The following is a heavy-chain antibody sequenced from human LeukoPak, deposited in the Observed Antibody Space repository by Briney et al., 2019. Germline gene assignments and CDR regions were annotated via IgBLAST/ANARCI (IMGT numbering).Heavy chain of an antibody. CDR2: INHSGRT. Sequence: SETLSLTCAVYGGSFSGYYWSWIRQPPGKGLEWIGEINHSGRTNYNPSLKSRITISVDTSRSQFSLKLSSVTAADTAVFYCARGRFTYSYDTTGYFLDYWGQGALVTVSS. CDR1: GGSFSGYY. V-gene: IGHV4-34*01. D-gene: IGHD3-22*01. J-gene: IGHJ4*02. CDR3: ARGRFTYSYDTTGYFLDY.